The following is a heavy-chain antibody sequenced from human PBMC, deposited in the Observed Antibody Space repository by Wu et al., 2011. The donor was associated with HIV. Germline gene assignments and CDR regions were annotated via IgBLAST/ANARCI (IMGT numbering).Heavy chain of an antibody. J-gene: IGHJ4*02. CDR2: IIPIFGTA. D-gene: IGHD3-22*01. CDR1: GGTFSSYG. V-gene: IGHV1-69*05. Sequence: QVQLVQSGAEVKKPGSSVKVYCKASGGTFSSYGISWVRQAPGQGPEWMGGIIPIFGTANYAQKFQGRVTITTDESTSTAYMELSSLRSEDTAVYYCARGIPYYYDSSGYSSTPYYFDYWGPGNPGHRLL. CDR3: ARGIPYYYDSSGYSSTPYYFDY.